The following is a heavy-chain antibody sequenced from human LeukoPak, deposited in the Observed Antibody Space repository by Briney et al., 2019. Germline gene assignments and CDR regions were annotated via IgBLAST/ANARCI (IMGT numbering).Heavy chain of an antibody. CDR3: ARSSRYYYDSSGLSG. Sequence: GASVKVSCKASGYTFTSYGISWVRQAPGQGLEWMGWISAYNGNTNYAQKLQGRVTMTTDTSTSTAYMELSRLRSDDTAVYYCARSSRYYYDSSGLSGWGQGTLVTVSS. D-gene: IGHD3-22*01. J-gene: IGHJ4*02. CDR2: ISAYNGNT. CDR1: GYTFTSYG. V-gene: IGHV1-18*01.